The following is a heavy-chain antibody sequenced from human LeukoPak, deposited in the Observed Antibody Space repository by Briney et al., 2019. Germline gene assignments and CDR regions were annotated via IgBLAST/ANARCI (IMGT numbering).Heavy chain of an antibody. Sequence: GGSLRLSCAASGFTFSSYAMSWVRQAPGNGLEWVSVIGGSGGSTYYADSVKGRFTISRYNSKNTLYLQMSSLRAEDTAVYYCAKKKRELRGFDYWGQGTLVTVSS. V-gene: IGHV3-23*01. D-gene: IGHD1-7*01. CDR3: AKKKRELRGFDY. CDR1: GFTFSSYA. CDR2: IGGSGGST. J-gene: IGHJ4*02.